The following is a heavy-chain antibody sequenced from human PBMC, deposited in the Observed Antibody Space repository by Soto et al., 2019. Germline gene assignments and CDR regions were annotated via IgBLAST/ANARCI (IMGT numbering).Heavy chain of an antibody. CDR2: IYHNGIT. J-gene: IGHJ4*02. Sequence: QVQLKQSGPGPVRPSGTLSLTGSVSGNSISGSSWSAWFRQAPGKGLEWIGEIYHNGITKYNPSPNTRVRVSIDTANNQFSLKLTSVTAANAAVYYVEPGPSRSVVVRAEFPSWGQGTLVTVSS. CDR1: GNSISGSSW. V-gene: IGHV4-4*02. CDR3: EPGPSRSVVVRAEFPS. D-gene: IGHD2-21*01.